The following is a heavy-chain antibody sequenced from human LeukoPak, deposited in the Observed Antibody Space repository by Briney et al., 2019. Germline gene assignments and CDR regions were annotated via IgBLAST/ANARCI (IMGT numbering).Heavy chain of an antibody. J-gene: IGHJ4*02. V-gene: IGHV4-34*01. D-gene: IGHD5-18*01. CDR1: DGSFSGYY. CDR3: EREGGYSYGYFDY. Sequence: PSETLSLTCAVYDGSFSGYYWSWIRHPPGKGLEWIGEINHSGSTNYNPSLKSRVTISVDTSKNQFSLKLSSVTAADTAVYYCEREGGYSYGYFDYWGEGPLVTVS. CDR2: INHSGST.